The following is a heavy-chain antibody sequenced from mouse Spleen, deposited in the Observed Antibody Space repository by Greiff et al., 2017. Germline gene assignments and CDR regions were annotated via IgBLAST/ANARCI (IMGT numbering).Heavy chain of an antibody. Sequence: EVKLQQSGPELVKPGASVKIPCKASGYTFTDYNMDWVKQSHGKSLEWIGDINPNNGGTIYNQKFKGKATLTVDKSSSTAYMELRSLTSEDTAVYYCARYYYGSSYEYAMDYWGQGTSVTVSS. CDR3: ARYYYGSSYEYAMDY. CDR1: GYTFTDYN. J-gene: IGHJ4*01. V-gene: IGHV1-18*01. CDR2: INPNNGGT. D-gene: IGHD1-1*01.